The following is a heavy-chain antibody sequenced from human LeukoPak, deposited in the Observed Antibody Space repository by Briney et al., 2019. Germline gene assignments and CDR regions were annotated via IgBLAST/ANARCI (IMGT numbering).Heavy chain of an antibody. D-gene: IGHD3-22*01. CDR3: ARDDYYDSSGYYQHAFDI. J-gene: IGHJ3*02. Sequence: PSETLSLTCTVSGGSISSGGYYWSWIRQHPGKGLEWIGYIYYSGSTYYNPSLKSRVTISVDTSKNQFSLKLSSVTAADTAVYYCARDDYYDSSGYYQHAFDIWGQGTMVTVSS. CDR2: IYYSGST. CDR1: GGSISSGGYY. V-gene: IGHV4-31*03.